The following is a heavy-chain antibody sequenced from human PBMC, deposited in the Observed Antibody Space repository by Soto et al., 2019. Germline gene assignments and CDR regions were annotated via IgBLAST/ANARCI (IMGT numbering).Heavy chain of an antibody. CDR1: GFTFSSYA. CDR3: ARESPSSQWLPTRYFDY. D-gene: IGHD6-19*01. V-gene: IGHV3-30-3*01. Sequence: GGSLRLSCAASGFTFSSYAMHWVRQAPGKGLEWVAVISYDGSNKYYADSVRGRFTISRDNAKNSLFLQMNSLRDEDTAVYYCARESPSSQWLPTRYFDYWGQGTLVTVSS. J-gene: IGHJ4*02. CDR2: ISYDGSNK.